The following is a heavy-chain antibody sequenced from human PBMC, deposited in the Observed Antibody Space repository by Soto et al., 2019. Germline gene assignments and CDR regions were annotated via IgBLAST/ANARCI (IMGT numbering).Heavy chain of an antibody. V-gene: IGHV3-23*01. Sequence: PGGSLRLSCAASGFTFSSYAMSWVRQAPGKGLEWVSAISGSGGSTYYADSVKGRFTISRDNSKNTLYLQMNSLRAEDTAVYYCAKFPYPRCSGGSCYSCTFYYGMDVWGQGTTVTVSS. CDR1: GFTFSSYA. CDR3: AKFPYPRCSGGSCYSCTFYYGMDV. J-gene: IGHJ6*02. CDR2: ISGSGGST. D-gene: IGHD2-15*01.